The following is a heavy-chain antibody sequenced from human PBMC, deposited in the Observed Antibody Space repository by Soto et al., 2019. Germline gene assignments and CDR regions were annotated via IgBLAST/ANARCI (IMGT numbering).Heavy chain of an antibody. D-gene: IGHD3-10*01. V-gene: IGHV3-23*01. CDR1: GFTFSSYA. CDR3: AKVRYGSGSPEILDY. CDR2: ISGSGGST. J-gene: IGHJ4*02. Sequence: QPVGSLRLSCAASGFTFSSYAMSWVRQAPGKGLEWVSAISGSGGSTYYADSVKGRFTISRDNSKNTLYLQMNSLRAEDTAVYYCAKVRYGSGSPEILDYWGQGTLVTVSS.